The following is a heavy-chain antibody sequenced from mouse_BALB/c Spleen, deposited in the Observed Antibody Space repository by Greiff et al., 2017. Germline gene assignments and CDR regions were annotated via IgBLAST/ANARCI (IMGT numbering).Heavy chain of an antibody. CDR2: IRNKANGYTT. V-gene: IGHV7-3*02. CDR1: GFTFTDYY. J-gene: IGHJ3*01. CDR3: ARDNGNYPFAY. Sequence: VQLKESGGGLVQPGGSLRLSCATSGFTFTDYYMSWVRQPPGKALEWLGFIRNKANGYTTEYSASVKGRFTISRDNSQSILYLQMNTLRAEDSATYYCARDNGNYPFAYWGQGTLVTVSA. D-gene: IGHD2-1*01.